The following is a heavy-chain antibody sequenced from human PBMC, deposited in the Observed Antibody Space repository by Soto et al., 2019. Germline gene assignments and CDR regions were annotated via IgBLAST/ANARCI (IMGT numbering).Heavy chain of an antibody. Sequence: HGESLKISCKGSGYSFTSYWISWVRQMPGKGLEWMGRIDPSDSYTNYSPSFQGHVTISADKSISTAYLQWSSLKASDTAMYYCARPLRDPPYYYGMDVWGQGTTVTVSS. V-gene: IGHV5-10-1*01. CDR1: GYSFTSYW. J-gene: IGHJ6*02. CDR3: ARPLRDPPYYYGMDV. CDR2: IDPSDSYT.